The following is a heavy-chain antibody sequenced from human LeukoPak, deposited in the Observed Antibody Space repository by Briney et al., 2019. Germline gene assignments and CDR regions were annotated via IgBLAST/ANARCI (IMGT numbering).Heavy chain of an antibody. CDR2: INPNSGGT. Sequence: ASVKVSCKASGYTFTGYYMHWVRQAPGQGLEWMGWINPNSGGTNYAQKFQGRVTMTRDTSISTAYMGLSRLRSDDTAVYYCARARNYYYDSSGYYDYWGQGTLVTVSS. V-gene: IGHV1-2*02. J-gene: IGHJ4*02. D-gene: IGHD3-22*01. CDR3: ARARNYYYDSSGYYDY. CDR1: GYTFTGYY.